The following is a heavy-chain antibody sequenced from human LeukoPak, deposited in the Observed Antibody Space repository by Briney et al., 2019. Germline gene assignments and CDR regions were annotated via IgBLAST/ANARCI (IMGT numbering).Heavy chain of an antibody. D-gene: IGHD1-26*01. CDR2: IYSGGST. Sequence: GGSLRLSCVASRSTFSNHYMSWVRQAPGKGLEWVSVIYSGGSTYYADSVKGRFTISRDNSKNTLYLQMNSLRAEDTAVYYCARGGVGATKGYFDYWGQGTLVTVSS. V-gene: IGHV3-53*01. CDR3: ARGGVGATKGYFDY. J-gene: IGHJ4*02. CDR1: RSTFSNHY.